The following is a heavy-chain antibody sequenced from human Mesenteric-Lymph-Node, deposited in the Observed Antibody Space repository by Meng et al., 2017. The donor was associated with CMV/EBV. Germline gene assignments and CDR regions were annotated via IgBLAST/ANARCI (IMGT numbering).Heavy chain of an antibody. D-gene: IGHD2-2*01. Sequence: GESLKISCAASGFTFSSYSMNWVRQAPGKGLEWVSSISSSSSYIYYADPVKGRVTISRDNAKNSLYLQMNSLRAEDTAVYYCARALPAATLDYWGQGTLVTVSS. CDR2: ISSSSSYI. J-gene: IGHJ4*02. V-gene: IGHV3-21*01. CDR3: ARALPAATLDY. CDR1: GFTFSSYS.